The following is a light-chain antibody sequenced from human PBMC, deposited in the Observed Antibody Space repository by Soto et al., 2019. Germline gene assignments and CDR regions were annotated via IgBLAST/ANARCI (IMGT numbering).Light chain of an antibody. V-gene: IGKV3-20*01. J-gene: IGKJ1*01. CDR3: KQYGSSSGT. CDR2: GAS. Sequence: EIVLTQSPGTLSLSPGERATLSCRASQSVSSSYLAWYQQKPGQAPRLLIYGASSRATGIPDRFSGSGSGTDVSLTISRLEPEDFAVYYCKQYGSSSGTFGQGTKVDIK. CDR1: QSVSSSY.